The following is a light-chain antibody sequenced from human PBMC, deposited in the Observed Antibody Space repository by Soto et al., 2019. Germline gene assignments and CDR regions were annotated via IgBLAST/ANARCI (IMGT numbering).Light chain of an antibody. J-gene: IGKJ1*01. Sequence: PYGLSFSAPNRLTISCRASQSVSSYLAWYQQKPGQAPRLLIYDASSRVAGIPDRFRGSGSGTDFTLTISSLEPEDFAVYYCQQSRMTFGQGTIVDIK. CDR1: QSVSSY. CDR3: QQSRMT. V-gene: IGKV3-11*01. CDR2: DAS.